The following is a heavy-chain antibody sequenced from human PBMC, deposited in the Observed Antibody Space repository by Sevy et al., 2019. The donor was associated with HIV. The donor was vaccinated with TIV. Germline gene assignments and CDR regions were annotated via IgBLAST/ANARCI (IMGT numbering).Heavy chain of an antibody. J-gene: IGHJ1*01. D-gene: IGHD3-16*01. CDR2: ISSSGDTI. CDR1: GFTFRDYY. V-gene: IGHV3-11*01. CDR3: AGSQSLRKSEYFQH. Sequence: GGSLRLSCAASGFTFRDYYMNWIRQAPGKGLEWVSYISSSGDTIYYADSVKGRFTISRDNAKNSLYLQMNSLRAEDTAVYYCAGSQSLRKSEYFQHWGQGTLVTISS.